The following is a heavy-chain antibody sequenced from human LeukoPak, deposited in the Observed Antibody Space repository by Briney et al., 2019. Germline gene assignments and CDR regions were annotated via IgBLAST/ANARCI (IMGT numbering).Heavy chain of an antibody. V-gene: IGHV1-2*02. CDR3: ARDRSILDYYGSGSKYYFDY. J-gene: IGHJ4*02. D-gene: IGHD3-10*01. CDR1: GYTFTGYY. Sequence: ASVKVSCKASGYTFTGYYMHWVRQAPGQGLEWMGWINPNSGGTNYAQKFQGRVTMTRDTSISTAYMELRSLRSDDTAVYYCARDRSILDYYGSGSKYYFDYWGQGTLVTVSS. CDR2: INPNSGGT.